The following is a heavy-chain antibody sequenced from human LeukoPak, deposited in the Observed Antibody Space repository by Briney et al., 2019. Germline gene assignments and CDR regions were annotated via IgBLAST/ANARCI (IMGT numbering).Heavy chain of an antibody. J-gene: IGHJ4*02. Sequence: GGSLTLSCAASGFTFSSYAMRWVRQAPREGVEWVSAISGSGGSTYYADSVKCRFTISRDNSKNTLYLQMNGLRGEDTTVYYCATVSEYWGQGTQVTVST. V-gene: IGHV3-23*01. CDR3: ATVSEY. CDR1: GFTFSSYA. CDR2: ISGSGGST. D-gene: IGHD1-1*01.